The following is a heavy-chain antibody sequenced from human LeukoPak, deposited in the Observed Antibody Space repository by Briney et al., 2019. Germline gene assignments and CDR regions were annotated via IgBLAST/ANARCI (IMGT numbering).Heavy chain of an antibody. CDR3: NVGVPKTMRDFDY. CDR2: ISSSGKTI. Sequence: GGSLRLSCAASGFTFSSYGMHWVRQAPGKGLEWVAYISSSGKTIFYADSVKGRFTISRDNAKNSLYLQMNSLRAEDTAVYHCNVGVPKTMRDFDYWGQGTLVTVSS. CDR1: GFTFSSYG. V-gene: IGHV3-48*04. D-gene: IGHD1-26*01. J-gene: IGHJ4*02.